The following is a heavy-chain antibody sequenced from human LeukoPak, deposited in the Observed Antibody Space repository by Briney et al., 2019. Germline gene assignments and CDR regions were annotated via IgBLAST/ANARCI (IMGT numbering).Heavy chain of an antibody. CDR1: GYTFTGYY. CDR2: INPNSGGT. V-gene: IGHV1-2*02. J-gene: IGHJ6*02. CDR3: AREGPGIRPADYGMDV. D-gene: IGHD6-13*01. Sequence: ASVKVSCKASGYTFTGYYMHWVRQAPGQGLEWMGWINPNSGGTNYAQKFQGRVTMTRDTSISTAYMELGRLRSDDTAVYYCAREGPGIRPADYGMDVWGQGTTVTVSS.